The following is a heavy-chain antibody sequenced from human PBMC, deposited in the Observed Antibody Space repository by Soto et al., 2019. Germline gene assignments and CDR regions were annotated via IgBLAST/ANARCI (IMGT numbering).Heavy chain of an antibody. Sequence: GGSLRLSCAASGFTFSSYAMSWVRQAPGKGLEWVSAISGSGGSTYYADSVKGRFTISRDNSKNTLYLQMNSLRAEDTAVYYCAKARSFWSGKGDAFDIWGQGTMVTVSS. V-gene: IGHV3-23*01. J-gene: IGHJ3*02. CDR1: GFTFSSYA. CDR2: ISGSGGST. D-gene: IGHD3-3*01. CDR3: AKARSFWSGKGDAFDI.